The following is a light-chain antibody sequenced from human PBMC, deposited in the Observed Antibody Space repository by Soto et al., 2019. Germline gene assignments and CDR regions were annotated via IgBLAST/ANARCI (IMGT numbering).Light chain of an antibody. V-gene: IGKV3-11*01. CDR2: NAS. Sequence: EIVLTQSPATLSLSPGERATLSCRASQSVSSYLAWYKQKPGQAPRLLIYNASNRATGIPARFSGSGSGTDFTLTISSLGPEDCAVYYCQQRSNWPGTFGPGTKVDIK. CDR3: QQRSNWPGT. CDR1: QSVSSY. J-gene: IGKJ3*01.